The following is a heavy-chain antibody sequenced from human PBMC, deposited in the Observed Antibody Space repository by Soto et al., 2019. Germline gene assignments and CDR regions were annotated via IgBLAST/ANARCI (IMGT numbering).Heavy chain of an antibody. J-gene: IGHJ3*02. V-gene: IGHV3-15*01. CDR3: TTDMAYYYDSSGYPTDDAFDI. CDR2: IKSKTDGGTT. D-gene: IGHD3-22*01. CDR1: GFTFSNAW. Sequence: GGSLRLSCAASGFTFSNAWMSWVRQAPGKGLEWVGRIKSKTDGGTTDYAAPVKGRFTISRDDSKNTLYLQMNSLKTEDTAVYYCTTDMAYYYDSSGYPTDDAFDIWGQGTMVTVSS.